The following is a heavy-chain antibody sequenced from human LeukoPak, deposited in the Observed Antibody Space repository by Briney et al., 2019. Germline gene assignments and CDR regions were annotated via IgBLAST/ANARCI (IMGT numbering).Heavy chain of an antibody. CDR2: IYYSGST. CDR3: ARVALPPNYYGSGSYYSNWFDP. CDR1: GGSLSSYY. D-gene: IGHD3-10*01. V-gene: IGHV4-59*01. Sequence: SETLSLTCTVSGGSLSSYYWSWIRQPPGKGLEWIGYIYYSGSTNYNPSLKSRVTISVDTSKNQFSLKLSSVTAADTAVYYCARVALPPNYYGSGSYYSNWFDPWGQGTLVTVSS. J-gene: IGHJ5*02.